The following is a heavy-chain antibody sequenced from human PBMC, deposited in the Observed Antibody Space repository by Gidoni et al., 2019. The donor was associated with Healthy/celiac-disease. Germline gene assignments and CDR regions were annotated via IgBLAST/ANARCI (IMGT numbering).Heavy chain of an antibody. CDR3: ARYPIAAAGTAYYYYYYGMDV. CDR2: INPSGGST. V-gene: IGHV1-46*03. Sequence: QVQLVQSGSEVKKPGASVQVSCKASGYTFTSYYMHWGRQAPGQGLEWMGIINPSGGSTSYAQKCQGRVNMTRDTSTSTVYMELSSLRSEDTAVYYCARYPIAAAGTAYYYYYYGMDVWGKGTTVTVSS. J-gene: IGHJ6*04. D-gene: IGHD6-13*01. CDR1: GYTFTSYY.